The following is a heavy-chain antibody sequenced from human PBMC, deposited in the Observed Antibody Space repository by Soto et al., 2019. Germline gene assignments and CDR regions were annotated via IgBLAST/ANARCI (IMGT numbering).Heavy chain of an antibody. J-gene: IGHJ6*02. V-gene: IGHV3-53*01. CDR2: IYSEGTP. D-gene: IGHD3-9*01. Sequence: EVQLVESGGGSTQPGVSLRLSCAASGFTVGSNYMSWVRQAPGKGLEWVSVIYSEGTPYYADSVKGRFTISRENSNNTLYLHMNNLIAEETAVYYCARSTYYDILTGSYYYYAMYVWGQGTTVTVSS. CDR1: GFTVGSNY. CDR3: ARSTYYDILTGSYYYYAMYV.